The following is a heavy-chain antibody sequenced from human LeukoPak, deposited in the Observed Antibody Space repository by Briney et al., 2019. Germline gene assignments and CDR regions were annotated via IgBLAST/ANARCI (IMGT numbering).Heavy chain of an antibody. V-gene: IGHV3-7*01. D-gene: IGHD6-13*01. CDR2: IKQDGSEK. CDR1: GFTFSSYW. J-gene: IGHJ4*02. Sequence: GGSLRLSCEASGFTFSSYWMSWVRQAPGKGLEWVANIKQDGSEKYYVDSVKGRFTISRDNAKNSLYLQMNSLRAEDTAVYYCARRVFQQQLAFDYWGQGTLVTVSS. CDR3: ARRVFQQQLAFDY.